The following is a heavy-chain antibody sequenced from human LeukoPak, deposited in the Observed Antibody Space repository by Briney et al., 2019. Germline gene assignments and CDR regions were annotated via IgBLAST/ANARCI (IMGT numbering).Heavy chain of an antibody. D-gene: IGHD3-3*01. V-gene: IGHV4-34*01. Sequence: PSETLSLTCAVYGGSFSGYYWSWIRQPPGKGLEWIGEINHSGSTNYNPSLKSRVTISVDTSKNQFSLKLSSVTAADTAVYYCARGRVYYDFWSGYYTEYFQHWGQGTLVTVS. CDR2: INHSGST. J-gene: IGHJ1*01. CDR3: ARGRVYYDFWSGYYTEYFQH. CDR1: GGSFSGYY.